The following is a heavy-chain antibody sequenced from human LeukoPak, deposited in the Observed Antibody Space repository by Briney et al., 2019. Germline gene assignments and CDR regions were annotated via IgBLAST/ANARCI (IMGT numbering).Heavy chain of an antibody. CDR3: AKVQGVVRGFPYYFDY. Sequence: GGSLRLSCAASGFTFSNYAMNWVRQAPGKGLEWVSHISDSGDNTYYADSVKGRFTISRDNSKNTLYLQMNTLRADDTAVYYCAKVQGVVRGFPYYFDYWGQGTLVTVSS. V-gene: IGHV3-23*01. CDR1: GFTFSNYA. CDR2: ISDSGDNT. D-gene: IGHD3-10*01. J-gene: IGHJ4*02.